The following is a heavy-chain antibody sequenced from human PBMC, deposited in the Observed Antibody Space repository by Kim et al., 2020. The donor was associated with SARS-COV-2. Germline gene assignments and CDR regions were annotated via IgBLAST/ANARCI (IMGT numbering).Heavy chain of an antibody. J-gene: IGHJ5*02. V-gene: IGHV4-39*01. D-gene: IGHD2-15*01. Sequence: SETLSLTCTVSGGSISSSSYYWGWIRQPPGKGLEWIGSIYYSGSTYYNPSLKSRVTISVDTSKNQFTLKLSSVTAADTAVYYCARPYCSGGSCYAGWFDP. CDR1: GGSISSSSYY. CDR3: ARPYCSGGSCYAGWFDP. CDR2: IYYSGST.